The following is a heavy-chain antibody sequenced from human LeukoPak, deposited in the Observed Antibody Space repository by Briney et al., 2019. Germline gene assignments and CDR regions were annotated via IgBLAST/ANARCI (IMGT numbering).Heavy chain of an antibody. CDR2: ISTGGSIT. Sequence: PPGGSLRHCCAASGFSFSGYEMNWVRQAPGKGLEWISHISTGGSITYYADSVKGRFTISRDNAKNSLYLQMSSLRAEDTALYYCARVVAGYYFDFWGQETGVSVSS. D-gene: IGHD6-19*01. CDR1: GFSFSGYE. V-gene: IGHV3-48*03. CDR3: ARVVAGYYFDF. J-gene: IGHJ4*02.